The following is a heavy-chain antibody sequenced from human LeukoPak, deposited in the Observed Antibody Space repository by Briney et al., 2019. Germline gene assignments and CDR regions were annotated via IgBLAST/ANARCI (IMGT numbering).Heavy chain of an antibody. J-gene: IGHJ4*02. D-gene: IGHD1-1*01. CDR1: GYPIGSGYF. CDR3: ARHGNYNWNDGRTFDY. V-gene: IGHV4-38-2*01. Sequence: PSETLSLTCGVSGYPIGSGYFWAWIRQPPGRGLEWIATIYYSGTTYYNPSLKSRITISMDTSKNQFSLKLTSVPAADTALYYCARHGNYNWNDGRTFDYWGQGTLVTVSS. CDR2: IYYSGTT.